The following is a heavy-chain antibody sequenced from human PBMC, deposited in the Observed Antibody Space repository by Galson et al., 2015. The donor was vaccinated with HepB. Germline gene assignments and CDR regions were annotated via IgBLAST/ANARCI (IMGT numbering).Heavy chain of an antibody. J-gene: IGHJ4*02. D-gene: IGHD4-17*01. CDR3: ARVMDDYGDYGAYYFDY. CDR2: IIPIFGTA. V-gene: IGHV1-69*13. CDR1: GGTFSSYA. Sequence: SVKVSCKASGGTFSSYAISWVRQAPGQGLEWMGGIIPIFGTANYAQKFQGRVTITADESTSTAYMELSSLRSEDTAVYYCARVMDDYGDYGAYYFDYWGQGTLVTVSS.